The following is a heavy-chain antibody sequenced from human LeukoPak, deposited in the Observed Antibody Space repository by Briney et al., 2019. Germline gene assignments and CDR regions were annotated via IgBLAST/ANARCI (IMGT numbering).Heavy chain of an antibody. Sequence: SETLSLTCTVSGGSISSYYWSWIRQPPGKGLEWIGEIYYSGSTNYNPSLKSRVTISVDTSKNQFSLKLSSVTAADTAVYYCARSHQQLADLDDWGQGTMVTVSS. J-gene: IGHJ4*01. D-gene: IGHD6-13*01. V-gene: IGHV4-59*01. CDR3: ARSHQQLADLDD. CDR2: IYYSGST. CDR1: GGSISSYY.